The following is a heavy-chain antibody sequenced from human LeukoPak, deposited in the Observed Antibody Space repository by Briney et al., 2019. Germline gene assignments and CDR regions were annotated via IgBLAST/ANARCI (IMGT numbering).Heavy chain of an antibody. Sequence: PGGSLRLSCAASGFTFSSYSMTWVRQAPGKGLEWVSYISSSGSTTYYADSVKGRFTISRDNAKNSLYLQMNSLRDEDTAIYYCARDDLVGLGYCSGGSCSPAYYGMDVWGQGTTVTVSS. CDR2: ISSSGSTT. CDR1: GFTFSSYS. V-gene: IGHV3-48*02. CDR3: ARDDLVGLGYCSGGSCSPAYYGMDV. D-gene: IGHD2-15*01. J-gene: IGHJ6*02.